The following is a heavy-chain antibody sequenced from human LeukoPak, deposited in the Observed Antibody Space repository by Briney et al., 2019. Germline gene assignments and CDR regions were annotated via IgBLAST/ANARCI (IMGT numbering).Heavy chain of an antibody. Sequence: PSETLSLTCTVSGGSISSNYWSWIRQPPGKGLEWIGFTYCTGSTNYNPSLKSRVTISVDTSKTQFSLKLSSVTAADTAVYYCARSGCSGGSCYWYWGQGTLVTVSS. CDR2: TYCTGST. J-gene: IGHJ4*02. CDR3: ARSGCSGGSCYWY. CDR1: GGSISSNY. V-gene: IGHV4-59*01. D-gene: IGHD2-15*01.